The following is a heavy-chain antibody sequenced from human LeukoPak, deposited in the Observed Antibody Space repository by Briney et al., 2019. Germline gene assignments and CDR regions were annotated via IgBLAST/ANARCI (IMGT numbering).Heavy chain of an antibody. Sequence: PGGSLRLSCAASGFTFSSYAMHWVRQAPGKGLEYVSAISSNGGSTYYANSVKGRFTISRDNSKNTLYLQMGSLRAEDMAVYYCARDGSSDYGDYVAWFGFDYWGQGTLVTVSS. CDR3: ARDGSSDYGDYVAWFGFDY. J-gene: IGHJ4*02. CDR1: GFTFSSYA. D-gene: IGHD4-17*01. V-gene: IGHV3-64*01. CDR2: ISSNGGST.